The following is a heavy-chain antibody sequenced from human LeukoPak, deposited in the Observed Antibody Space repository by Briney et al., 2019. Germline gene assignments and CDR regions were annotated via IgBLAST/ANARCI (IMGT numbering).Heavy chain of an antibody. Sequence: PSETLSLTCTVSGGSISGHYWTWIRQPPGKGLDWIGSIYYSGSNNYNPALKSQVTISVDTSKNQFSLRLSSVTAADTAVYYCATARSRDFYSDFNYWGQGTLVT. CDR3: ATARSRDFYSDFNY. V-gene: IGHV4-59*11. CDR1: GGSISGHY. J-gene: IGHJ4*02. CDR2: IYYSGSN. D-gene: IGHD5-24*01.